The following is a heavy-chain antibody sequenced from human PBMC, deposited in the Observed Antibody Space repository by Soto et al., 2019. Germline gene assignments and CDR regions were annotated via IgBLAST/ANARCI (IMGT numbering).Heavy chain of an antibody. V-gene: IGHV3-74*01. D-gene: IGHD2-15*01. CDR2: INSDGSST. Sequence: GGSGLSCAASGFTFSSYWMHWVRQAPGKGLVWVSRINSDGSSTSYADSVKGRFTISRDNAKNTLYLQMNSLRAEDTAVYYCARGGPFAATQGHWGQGTLVTVSS. J-gene: IGHJ4*02. CDR3: ARGGPFAATQGH. CDR1: GFTFSSYW.